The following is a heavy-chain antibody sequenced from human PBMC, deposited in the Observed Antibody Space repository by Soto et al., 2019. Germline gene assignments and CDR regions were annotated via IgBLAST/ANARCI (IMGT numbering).Heavy chain of an antibody. CDR2: IYNSGST. Sequence: ASETLSLTCTVSGGSISSYYWSWIRQPPGQGLEWIGYIYNSGSTNYNPSLKSRVTISVDTSKNQFSLKLRSVSAADTAVYYCARTVDTTTDYYYYGMDVWGQGTTVTVSS. CDR1: GGSISSYY. V-gene: IGHV4-59*01. CDR3: ARTVDTTTDYYYYGMDV. D-gene: IGHD5-18*01. J-gene: IGHJ6*02.